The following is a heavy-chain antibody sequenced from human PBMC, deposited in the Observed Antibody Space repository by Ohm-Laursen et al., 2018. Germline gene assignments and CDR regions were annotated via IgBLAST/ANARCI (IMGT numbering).Heavy chain of an antibody. D-gene: IGHD6-13*01. J-gene: IGHJ6*02. CDR3: ARLLGRRSSSWTPGGLDV. CDR1: GGSISNYY. V-gene: IGHV4-59*01. Sequence: SETLSLTCIVSGGSISNYYWTWIRQPPGKGLEWIGYVYYSGNTNYNPSLRSRVTISVDTSKNQFSLKLSSVTAADTAMYYCARLLGRRSSSWTPGGLDVWGQGTTVTVSS. CDR2: VYYSGNT.